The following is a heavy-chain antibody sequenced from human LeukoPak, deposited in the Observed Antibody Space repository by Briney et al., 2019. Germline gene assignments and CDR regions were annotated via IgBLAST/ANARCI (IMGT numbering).Heavy chain of an antibody. CDR1: GYTFTGYY. D-gene: IGHD5-12*01. Sequence: ASVKVSCKASGYTFTGYYMHWVRQAPGQGLEWMGWINPNSGGTNYAQKFQGWVTMTRDTSISTAYMELSRLRSDDTAVYYCARSGRYSGYEDAFDIWGQGTMVTVSS. CDR3: ARSGRYSGYEDAFDI. CDR2: INPNSGGT. V-gene: IGHV1-2*04. J-gene: IGHJ3*02.